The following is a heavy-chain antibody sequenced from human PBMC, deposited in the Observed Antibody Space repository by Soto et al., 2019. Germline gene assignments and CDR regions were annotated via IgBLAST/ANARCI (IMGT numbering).Heavy chain of an antibody. Sequence: GGSLRLSCAASGFTFSSYSMNWVRQAPGKGLEWVSSISSSSSYIYYADSVKGRFTISRDNAKSTLYLQMNSLRAEDTALYYCAKGRSYYYYYGVDVWGQGTTVTVSS. V-gene: IGHV3-21*04. J-gene: IGHJ6*02. CDR3: AKGRSYYYYYGVDV. CDR2: ISSSSSYI. CDR1: GFTFSSYS.